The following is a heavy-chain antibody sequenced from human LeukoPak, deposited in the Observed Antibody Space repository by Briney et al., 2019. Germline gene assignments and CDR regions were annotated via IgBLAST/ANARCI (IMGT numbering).Heavy chain of an antibody. CDR1: GYSFTSYW. CDR3: ARQTRGGGYCSSTSCYRYWFDP. Sequence: GESLKISCKGSGYSFTSYWIGWVRQMPGKGLEWMGIIYPGDSDTRYSPSFQGQVTFSADKSISTAYLQWSSLKASDTAMYYCARQTRGGGYCSSTSCYRYWFDPWGQGTLVTVSS. V-gene: IGHV5-51*01. CDR2: IYPGDSDT. J-gene: IGHJ5*02. D-gene: IGHD2-2*02.